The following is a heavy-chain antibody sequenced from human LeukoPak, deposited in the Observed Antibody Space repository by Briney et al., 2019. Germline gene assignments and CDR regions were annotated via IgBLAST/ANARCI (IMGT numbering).Heavy chain of an antibody. Sequence: GGSLRLSCAASGFTFDDYAMHWVRQAPGKGLEWVSGISWNSGSIGYADSVKGRFTISRDNAKNSLYLQMNSLRAKDTALYYCAKDSFLDSGQGTLVTVSS. V-gene: IGHV3-9*01. J-gene: IGHJ4*02. CDR2: ISWNSGSI. CDR3: AKDSFLD. CDR1: GFTFDDYA.